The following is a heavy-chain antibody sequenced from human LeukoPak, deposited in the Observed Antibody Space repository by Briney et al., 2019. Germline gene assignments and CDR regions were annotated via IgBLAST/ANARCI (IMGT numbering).Heavy chain of an antibody. CDR2: IYSGGST. D-gene: IGHD3-10*01. CDR1: GGSFSGYY. CDR3: ARGLWFGMDV. Sequence: ETLSLTCAVYGGSFSGYYWSWARQAPGKGLEWVSVIYSGGSTYYADSVKGRFTISRDNSKNTLYLQMNSLRAEDTAVYYCARGLWFGMDVWGKGTTVTVSS. J-gene: IGHJ6*04. V-gene: IGHV3-66*02.